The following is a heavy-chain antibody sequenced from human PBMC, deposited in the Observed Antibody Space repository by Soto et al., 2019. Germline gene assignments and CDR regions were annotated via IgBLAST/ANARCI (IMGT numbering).Heavy chain of an antibody. Sequence: SETLSLTCTVSGGSISSSRYYWGWIRQPPGKGLEWIGNIYYSGSTNYNPSLKSRVTISVDTSKNQFSLKLSSVTAADTAVYYCASRARAVGNFDYWGQGTLVTVS. V-gene: IGHV4-61*05. CDR2: IYYSGST. CDR3: ASRARAVGNFDY. CDR1: GGSISSSRYY. D-gene: IGHD1-26*01. J-gene: IGHJ4*02.